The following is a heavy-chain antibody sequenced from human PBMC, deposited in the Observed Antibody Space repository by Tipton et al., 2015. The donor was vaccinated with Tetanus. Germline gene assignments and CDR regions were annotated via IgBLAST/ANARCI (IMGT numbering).Heavy chain of an antibody. J-gene: IGHJ4*02. CDR3: ARASHFQWERVRLDY. CDR2: VYHSGST. CDR1: GGSIDSSNY. Sequence: GLVKPSETLSLTCSVSGGSIDSSNYWTWIRQPPGKELEWVGYVYHSGSTNYHPSLKSRVTISVDTSKNQFSLNLRSVITADTAVYYCARASHFQWERVRLDYWGQGTLVTVSS. D-gene: IGHD1-1*01. V-gene: IGHV4-59*01.